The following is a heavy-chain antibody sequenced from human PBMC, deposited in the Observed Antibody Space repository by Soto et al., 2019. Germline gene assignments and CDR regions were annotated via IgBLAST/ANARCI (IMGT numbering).Heavy chain of an antibody. J-gene: IGHJ4*02. D-gene: IGHD4-17*01. V-gene: IGHV3-21*04. CDR1: GFTFSSYS. CDR3: AKDPNGDYVGAFDS. CDR2: ISSSSSYI. Sequence: PGGSLRLSCAASGFTFSSYSMNWVRQAPGKGLEWVSSISSSSSYIYYADSVKGRFTISRDNSKNMLYLQLSSLRAEDTAIYFCAKDPNGDYVGAFDSWGQGSLVTVSS.